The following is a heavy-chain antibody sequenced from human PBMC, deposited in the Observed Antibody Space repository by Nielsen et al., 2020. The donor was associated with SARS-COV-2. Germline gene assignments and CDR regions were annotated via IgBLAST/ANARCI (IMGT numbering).Heavy chain of an antibody. J-gene: IGHJ6*02. Sequence: GGSLRLSCAASGFTFSSYAMHWVRQAPGKGLEWVAVISYDGSNKYYADSVKGRFTISRDNSKNTLYLQMNSLRAEDTAVYYCARGGSYFDWLLYQNLYYYYGMDVWGQRTTVTVSS. V-gene: IGHV3-30-3*01. CDR3: ARGGSYFDWLLYQNLYYYYGMDV. CDR2: ISYDGSNK. D-gene: IGHD3-9*01. CDR1: GFTFSSYA.